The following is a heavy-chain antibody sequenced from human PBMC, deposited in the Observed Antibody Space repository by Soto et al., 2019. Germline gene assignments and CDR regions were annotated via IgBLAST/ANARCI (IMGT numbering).Heavy chain of an antibody. Sequence: QVQLVQSGAEVKKPGASVKVSCKASGYTFTSYGISWVRQAPGQGLEWMGWISAYNGNTNYAQKLQGRVTMTTDTSTSTAYMELRSLRSDDTAVYCCARDMAAAGTHYYYYYGMDVWGQGTTVTVSS. J-gene: IGHJ6*02. CDR2: ISAYNGNT. CDR3: ARDMAAAGTHYYYYYGMDV. CDR1: GYTFTSYG. V-gene: IGHV1-18*01. D-gene: IGHD6-13*01.